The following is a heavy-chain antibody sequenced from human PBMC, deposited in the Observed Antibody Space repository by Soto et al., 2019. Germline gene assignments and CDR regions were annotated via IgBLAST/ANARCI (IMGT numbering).Heavy chain of an antibody. CDR3: ASTLYYYYDMDV. V-gene: IGHV1-69*13. Sequence: SVKVSCKASVVTFSSYAISWVRQAPGQGREWMGGIIPIFGTANYAQKFQGRVTITADESTSTAYMELSSLRAEDTAVYYCASTLYYYYDMDVWGQGTTVSVSS. J-gene: IGHJ6*02. CDR1: VVTFSSYA. CDR2: IIPIFGTA.